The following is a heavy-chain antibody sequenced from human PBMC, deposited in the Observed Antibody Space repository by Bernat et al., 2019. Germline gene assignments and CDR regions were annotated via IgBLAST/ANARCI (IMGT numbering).Heavy chain of an antibody. Sequence: QLVESGGGVVQPGGSLRLSCAASGFTFSTYGMHWVRQAPGKGLEWVAFVRYDGTDTYYATSVKGRFTITRDNSKNTLHLQMNSLRVEDTAVYYCARDIRSSRYDYWGQGTVVTVSS. J-gene: IGHJ4*02. CDR2: VRYDGTDT. CDR1: GFTFSTYG. D-gene: IGHD3-3*02. CDR3: ARDIRSSRYDY. V-gene: IGHV3-30*02.